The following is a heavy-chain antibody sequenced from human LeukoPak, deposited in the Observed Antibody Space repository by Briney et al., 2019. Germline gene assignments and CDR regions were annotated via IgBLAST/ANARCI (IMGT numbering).Heavy chain of an antibody. CDR3: ARRGTTYCTVDSCHPNWFDP. Sequence: GGSLRLSCAASGFTISDYYMTWIRQAPGRGLEWISYINGSSSDTKYADSVKGRFTISRDNAKNSVYLLMNSLRAEDTAVYYCARRGTTYCTVDSCHPNWFDPWGQGTLVTVSS. J-gene: IGHJ5*02. CDR1: GFTISDYY. V-gene: IGHV3-11*03. CDR2: INGSSSDT. D-gene: IGHD2-15*01.